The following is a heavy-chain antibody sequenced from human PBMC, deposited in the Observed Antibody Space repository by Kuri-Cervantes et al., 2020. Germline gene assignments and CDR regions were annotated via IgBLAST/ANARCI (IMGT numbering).Heavy chain of an antibody. CDR2: IKQDGSEK. CDR1: GFTFSSYE. CDR3: ARAWRSRIAFDI. Sequence: GGSLRLSCAASGFTFSSYEMNWVRQAPGKGLEWVANIKQDGSEKYYVDSVKGRFTISRDNAKNSLYLQMNSLRAEDTAVYYCARAWRSRIAFDIWGQGTMVTVSS. V-gene: IGHV3-7*01. J-gene: IGHJ3*02. D-gene: IGHD5-24*01.